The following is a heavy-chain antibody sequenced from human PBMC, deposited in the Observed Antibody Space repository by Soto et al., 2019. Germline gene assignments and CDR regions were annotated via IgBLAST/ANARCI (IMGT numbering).Heavy chain of an antibody. V-gene: IGHV3-48*01. J-gene: IGHJ6*02. D-gene: IGHD2-15*01. CDR3: ARLGDMRFRYCSGGSCYGRDV. CDR2: ISSSSSTI. CDR1: GFTFSSYS. Sequence: EVPLVESGGGLVQPGGSLRLSCAASGFTFSSYSMNWVRQAPGKGLEWVSYISSSSSTIYYADSVKGRFTISKDNDKTSLYLQMNSLRAEDTAVYYCARLGDMRFRYCSGGSCYGRDVWGQGTTVTVSS.